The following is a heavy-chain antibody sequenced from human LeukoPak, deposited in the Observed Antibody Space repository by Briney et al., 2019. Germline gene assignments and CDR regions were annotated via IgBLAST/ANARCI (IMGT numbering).Heavy chain of an antibody. CDR2: IIPILGIA. J-gene: IGHJ6*02. CDR3: ARDDPDCSGGSCYYYYGMDV. CDR1: GGTFSSYD. D-gene: IGHD2-15*01. V-gene: IGHV1-69*04. Sequence: SVKLSCNASGGTFSSYDISWVRQAPGQGLEWMGRIIPILGIANYAQKFQGRVTITADKSTSTAYIELSSLRSEDTAVYYCARDDPDCSGGSCYYYYGMDVWGQGTTVTVS.